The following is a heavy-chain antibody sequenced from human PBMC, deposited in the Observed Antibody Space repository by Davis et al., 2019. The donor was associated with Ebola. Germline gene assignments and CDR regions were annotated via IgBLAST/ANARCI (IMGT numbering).Heavy chain of an antibody. Sequence: GGSLRLSCAASGFTFSNYAMSWFRQAPGKGLEWVSAISGSGGSTYYADSVKGRFTISRDNSKNTLYLQMNSLRAEDTAVYYCARDRLVVVPAALYYYYYYMDVWGKGTTVTVSS. CDR1: GFTFSNYA. J-gene: IGHJ6*03. CDR3: ARDRLVVVPAALYYYYYYMDV. D-gene: IGHD2-2*01. CDR2: ISGSGGST. V-gene: IGHV3-23*01.